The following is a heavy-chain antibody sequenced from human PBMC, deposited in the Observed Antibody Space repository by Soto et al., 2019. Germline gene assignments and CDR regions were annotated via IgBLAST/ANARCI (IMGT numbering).Heavy chain of an antibody. Sequence: ASVKVSCKASGYTFTGYYMHWVRQAPGQGLEWMGWINPNSGGTNYAQKFQGWVTMTRDTPISTAYMELSRLRSDDTAVYYCARELVVPAARRHYYYYGMDVWGQGTTVTVSS. V-gene: IGHV1-2*04. CDR2: INPNSGGT. J-gene: IGHJ6*02. CDR1: GYTFTGYY. CDR3: ARELVVPAARRHYYYYGMDV. D-gene: IGHD2-2*01.